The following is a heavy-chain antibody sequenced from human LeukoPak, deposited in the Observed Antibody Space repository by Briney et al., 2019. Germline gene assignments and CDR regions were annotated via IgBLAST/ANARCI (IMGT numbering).Heavy chain of an antibody. CDR2: INHSGST. J-gene: IGHJ6*03. CDR1: GGSFSGYY. CDR3: ARAVVVTANPYYYYYYMDV. Sequence: SETLSLTCAVYGGSFSGYYWSWIRQPPGKGLEWIGEINHSGSTNYNPSLKSRVTISVDTSKNQFSLKLSSVTAADTAVYYCARAVVVTANPYYYYYYMDVWGKGTTVTVSS. V-gene: IGHV4-34*01. D-gene: IGHD2-21*02.